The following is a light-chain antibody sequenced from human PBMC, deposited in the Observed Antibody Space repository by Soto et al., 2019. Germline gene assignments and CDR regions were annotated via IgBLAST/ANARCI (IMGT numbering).Light chain of an antibody. V-gene: IGKV3-11*01. CDR2: DAS. J-gene: IGKJ5*01. Sequence: EIVLAQSPATLSLCPGERATLSCRASQSVSSYLAWYQQKPGQAPRLLIYDASTRATGIPARFSGSGSGTDFTLTISSLEPEDFAVYYCQQRSNWPITFGQGTRLEIK. CDR3: QQRSNWPIT. CDR1: QSVSSY.